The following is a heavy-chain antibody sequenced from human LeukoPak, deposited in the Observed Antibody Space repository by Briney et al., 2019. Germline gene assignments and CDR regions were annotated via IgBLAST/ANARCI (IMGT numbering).Heavy chain of an antibody. J-gene: IGHJ4*02. CDR3: ARDHGDVVVPAASPLDY. CDR1: GFTFSSYG. V-gene: IGHV3-33*01. CDR2: IWYDGSNK. D-gene: IGHD2-2*01. Sequence: GGSLRLSCAASGFTFSSYGMHWVRQAPGKGLEWVAVIWYDGSNKYYADSVKGRFTISRDNAKNSLYLQMNSLRAEDTAVYYCARDHGDVVVPAASPLDYWGQGTLVTVSS.